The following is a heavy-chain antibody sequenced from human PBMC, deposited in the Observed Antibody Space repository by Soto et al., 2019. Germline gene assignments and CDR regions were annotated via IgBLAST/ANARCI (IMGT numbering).Heavy chain of an antibody. CDR3: ARERDYDFWTGQTLYYYGMDV. V-gene: IGHV4-30-2*01. J-gene: IGHJ6*02. CDR2: IYHSGST. D-gene: IGHD3-3*01. CDR1: GGSISSSGYS. Sequence: SETLSLTCAVYGGSISSSGYSWGWIRQPPGKGLEWIGYIYHSGSTYYNPSLKSRVTISVDRSNNQFSLKLSSVTAADTAVYYCARERDYDFWTGQTLYYYGMDVWGQGTPVTVSS.